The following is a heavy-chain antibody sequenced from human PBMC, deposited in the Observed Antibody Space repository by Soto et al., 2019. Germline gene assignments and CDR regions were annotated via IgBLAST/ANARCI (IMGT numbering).Heavy chain of an antibody. V-gene: IGHV3-30-3*01. CDR2: ISYAGSNK. CDR3: ARDLSGGAAAGTYREIYGMDV. J-gene: IGHJ6*02. CDR1: GFTFSSYA. D-gene: IGHD6-13*01. Sequence: AGSLKLSYAASGFTFSSYAMHWVRQAPGKGLEWFGVISYAGSNKYYAVFVKGRFTISRDNSKNMLYLQMNSRRVEEKAVYYCARDLSGGAAAGTYREIYGMDVWAQGTIVTVS.